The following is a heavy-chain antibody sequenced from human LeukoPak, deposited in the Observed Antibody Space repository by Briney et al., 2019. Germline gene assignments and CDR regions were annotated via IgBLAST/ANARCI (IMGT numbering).Heavy chain of an antibody. J-gene: IGHJ5*02. CDR1: GYTFTSYD. CDR2: MNPNSGNT. V-gene: IGHV1-8*01. D-gene: IGHD2-2*01. CDR3: ASCLGTYCSSTGFDP. Sequence: AASVKVSCKASGYTFTSYDINWVRQATGRGLEWMGWMNPNSGNTGYAQKFQGRVTMTRNTSISTAYMELSSLRSEDTAVYYCASCLGTYCSSTGFDPWGQGTLVTVSS.